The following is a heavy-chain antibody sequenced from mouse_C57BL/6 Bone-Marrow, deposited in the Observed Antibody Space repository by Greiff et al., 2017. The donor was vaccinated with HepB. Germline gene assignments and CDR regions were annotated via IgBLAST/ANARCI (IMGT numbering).Heavy chain of an antibody. CDR3: ARLTTVVATGGYFGV. J-gene: IGHJ1*03. CDR2: IYPGGGYT. V-gene: IGHV1-63*01. D-gene: IGHD1-1*01. Sequence: QVQLKQSGAELVRPGTSVKMSCKASGYTFTNYWIGWAKQRPGHGLEWIGDIYPGGGYTNYNEKFKGKATLTADKSSSTAYMQFSSLTSEDSAIYYCARLTTVVATGGYFGVWGTGTTVTVSS. CDR1: GYTFTNYW.